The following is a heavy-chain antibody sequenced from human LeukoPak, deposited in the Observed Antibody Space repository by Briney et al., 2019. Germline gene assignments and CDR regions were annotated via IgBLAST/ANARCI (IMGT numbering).Heavy chain of an antibody. CDR2: ISSSSIYI. Sequence: GGSLRLSCAASGFTFSSYEMNWVRQAPGKGLEWVSYISSSSIYIYYADSVKGRFTISRDNAKNSLYLQMNSLRAEDTAVYYCARGSRGNIAAAGHFDYWGQGTLVTVSS. J-gene: IGHJ4*02. D-gene: IGHD6-13*01. V-gene: IGHV3-21*05. CDR1: GFTFSSYE. CDR3: ARGSRGNIAAAGHFDY.